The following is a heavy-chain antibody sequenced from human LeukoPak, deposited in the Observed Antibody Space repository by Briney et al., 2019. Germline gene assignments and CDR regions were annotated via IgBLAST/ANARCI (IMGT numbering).Heavy chain of an antibody. Sequence: GESLRLSCAASGFTFSRNWMTWVRQAPGKGLEWVANINQDGSEKYYVDSVKGRFTISRDNAKNSLYVQMNSLRVEDTAVYYCAREGTGMFAMDVWGQGTTVTVSS. V-gene: IGHV3-7*01. D-gene: IGHD3-10*02. CDR1: GFTFSRNW. CDR3: AREGTGMFAMDV. CDR2: INQDGSEK. J-gene: IGHJ6*02.